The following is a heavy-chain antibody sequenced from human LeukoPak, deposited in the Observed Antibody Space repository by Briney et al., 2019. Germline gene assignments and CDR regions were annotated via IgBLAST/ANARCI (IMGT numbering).Heavy chain of an antibody. CDR1: GYSFTSYG. CDR3: AREISPNGVIYYFDY. CDR2: ISAYNGNT. V-gene: IGHV1-18*01. Sequence: ASVKVSCKASGYSFTSYGLSWVRQAPGQGLEWMGWISAYNGNTNYAQKLQGRVTMTTDTSTSTAYMELRSLRSDDTAVYYCAREISPNGVIYYFDYWGQGTLVTVSS. J-gene: IGHJ4*02. D-gene: IGHD3-16*02.